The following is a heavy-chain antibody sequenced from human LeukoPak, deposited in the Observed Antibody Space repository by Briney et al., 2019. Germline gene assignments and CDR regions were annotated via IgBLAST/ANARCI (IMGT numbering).Heavy chain of an antibody. J-gene: IGHJ3*02. CDR1: GFTFSSYW. Sequence: PGGSLRLSXAASGFTFSSYWMSWVRQAPGKGLEWVANIKQDGSEKYYVDSVKGRFTISRDNAKNSLYLQMNSLRAEDTAVYYCARDWDYYGSGSYYSHDAFDIWGQGTMVTVSS. D-gene: IGHD3-10*01. V-gene: IGHV3-7*01. CDR3: ARDWDYYGSGSYYSHDAFDI. CDR2: IKQDGSEK.